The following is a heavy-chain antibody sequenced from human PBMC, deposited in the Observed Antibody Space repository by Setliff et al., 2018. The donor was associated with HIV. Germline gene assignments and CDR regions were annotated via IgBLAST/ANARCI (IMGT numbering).Heavy chain of an antibody. CDR1: GGSISSHY. D-gene: IGHD5-12*01. CDR3: AIDVIGGWLRPMPDF. Sequence: SETLSLTCSVSGGSISSHYWGWIRQPPGKGLEWIGYIMYNEGNNFNPSLKSRVTISVDTSKNELSLRLSSVTAADSAVYYCAIDVIGGWLRPMPDFWGPGTLVTVSS. V-gene: IGHV4-59*11. J-gene: IGHJ4*02. CDR2: IMYNEGN.